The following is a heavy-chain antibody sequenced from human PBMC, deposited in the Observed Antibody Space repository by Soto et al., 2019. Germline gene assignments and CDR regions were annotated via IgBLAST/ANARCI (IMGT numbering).Heavy chain of an antibody. D-gene: IGHD6-25*01. J-gene: IGHJ6*03. CDR2: IYYSGST. Sequence: QLQLQESGPGLLKPSETLSLTCTVSGGSISSSSYYWGWIRQPPGKGLEWIGSIYYSGSTYYNPSLKSRVTISVDTSKNQFSLKLSSVTAADTAVYYWARVKAQRVYYYMDVWGKGTTVTVSS. CDR1: GGSISSSSYY. V-gene: IGHV4-39*01. CDR3: ARVKAQRVYYYMDV.